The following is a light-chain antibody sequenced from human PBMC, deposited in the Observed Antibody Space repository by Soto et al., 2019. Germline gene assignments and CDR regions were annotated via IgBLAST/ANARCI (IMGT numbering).Light chain of an antibody. Sequence: DIPMTQSPSSLSASVGDRVTITCRASQSISSYLNWYQQKPGKAPKLLIYAASSLQSGVPSRFSGSGSWTDFTLTISSLQPEDFATYYCQQSYSTPLTFGGGTKVESK. CDR2: AAS. J-gene: IGKJ4*01. V-gene: IGKV1-39*01. CDR1: QSISSY. CDR3: QQSYSTPLT.